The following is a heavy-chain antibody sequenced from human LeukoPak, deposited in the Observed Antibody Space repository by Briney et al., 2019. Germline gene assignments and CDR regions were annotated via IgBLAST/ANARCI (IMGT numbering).Heavy chain of an antibody. J-gene: IGHJ4*02. CDR1: GYTFTSYG. CDR2: ISAYNGNT. CDR3: ARPYYDSSAPPYDY. V-gene: IGHV1-18*01. Sequence: ASVKVSCKASGYTFTSYGISWVRQAPGQGLEWMGWISAYNGNTNYAQKLQGRVTMTTDTSTSTAYMELRSLRSDDTAVYYCARPYYDSSAPPYDYWGQGTLVTASS. D-gene: IGHD3-22*01.